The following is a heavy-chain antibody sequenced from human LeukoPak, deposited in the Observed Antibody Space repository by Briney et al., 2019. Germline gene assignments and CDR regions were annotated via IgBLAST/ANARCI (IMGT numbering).Heavy chain of an antibody. Sequence: SETLSLTCAVSGGSITNYYWSWIRQPPGKGLEWIGYIYYTGSASYNPSLKSRVTMSVDTSKNKFSLKLNSVTTADTAVYYCARDNHNDYFDFWGLGTLVTVSS. CDR1: GGSITNYY. D-gene: IGHD1-14*01. CDR2: IYYTGSA. CDR3: ARDNHNDYFDF. J-gene: IGHJ4*02. V-gene: IGHV4-59*01.